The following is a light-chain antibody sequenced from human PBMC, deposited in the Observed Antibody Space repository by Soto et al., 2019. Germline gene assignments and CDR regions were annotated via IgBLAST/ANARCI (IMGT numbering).Light chain of an antibody. Sequence: DIQVTQSPSYVSASVGDGVTITCRASQGISTWLTWYQQKPGKAPKLLISAASSLQSGVPSRFSGSGSGTDFTLTVSSLQPEDFATYYRQQSYTFPWTFGQGTKVEIK. CDR1: QGISTW. CDR2: AAS. CDR3: QQSYTFPWT. J-gene: IGKJ1*01. V-gene: IGKV1D-12*01.